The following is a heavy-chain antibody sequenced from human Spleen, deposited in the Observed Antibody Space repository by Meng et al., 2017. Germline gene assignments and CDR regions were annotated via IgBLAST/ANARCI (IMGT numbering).Heavy chain of an antibody. J-gene: IGHJ4*02. CDR3: ARGSSRIGYY. V-gene: IGHV3-48*03. CDR1: GFTFSSDE. D-gene: IGHD6-6*01. Sequence: LKISCATSGFTFSSDEMNWVRQAPGKGLEWVSYIDSSASTIHYADSVKGRFTISRDNAKNSLYLQMNSLRVEDTAVYYCARGSSRIGYYWGQGTLVTVSS. CDR2: IDSSASTI.